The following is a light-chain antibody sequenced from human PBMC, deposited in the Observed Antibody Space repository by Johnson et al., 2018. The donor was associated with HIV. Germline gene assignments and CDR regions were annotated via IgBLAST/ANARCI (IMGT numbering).Light chain of an antibody. Sequence: QSVLTQPPSVSAAPGQRVTISCSGNSSNIENNYVSWYQQFPERAPKLLIYDNTKRPSGIPDRFSGSKSDTSATLAITGLQTGDEADYYCGTWDSRLTAYGFGNGNKVTV. J-gene: IGLJ1*01. V-gene: IGLV1-51*01. CDR1: SSNIENNY. CDR2: DNT. CDR3: GTWDSRLTAYG.